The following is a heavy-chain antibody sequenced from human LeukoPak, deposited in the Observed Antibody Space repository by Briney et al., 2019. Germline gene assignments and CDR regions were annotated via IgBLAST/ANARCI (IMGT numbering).Heavy chain of an antibody. CDR2: ISGNGGST. J-gene: IGHJ4*02. Sequence: PGGSLRLSCAASGFTFTSYAMSWVRQAPGKGLEWVSAISGNGGSTYYADSVKGRFTISRDNSKNTLYLQMNSLRAEDTAVYYCARVVRVGATHYFDYWGQGTLVTVSS. CDR1: GFTFTSYA. V-gene: IGHV3-23*01. CDR3: ARVVRVGATHYFDY. D-gene: IGHD1-26*01.